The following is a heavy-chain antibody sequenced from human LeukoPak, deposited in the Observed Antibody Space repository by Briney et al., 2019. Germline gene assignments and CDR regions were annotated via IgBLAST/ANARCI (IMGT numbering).Heavy chain of an antibody. CDR1: GGSISNYH. V-gene: IGHV4-4*07. Sequence: SETLSLTCTVSGGSISNYHWSWIRQPAGKGLEWIGQIHTSGSTNYNPPLKSRVTMSIDTTEDQVSLTIRSVTAADTAFYYCARRDISSGWSFDYWGQGALVTVSS. CDR3: ARRDISSGWSFDY. J-gene: IGHJ4*02. D-gene: IGHD6-19*01. CDR2: IHTSGST.